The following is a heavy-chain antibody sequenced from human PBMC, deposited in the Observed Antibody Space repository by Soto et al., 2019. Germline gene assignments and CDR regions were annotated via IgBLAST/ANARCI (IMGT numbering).Heavy chain of an antibody. CDR2: VKQDGSER. CDR3: ARERVVVPATIFYYYALDV. D-gene: IGHD2-15*01. J-gene: IGHJ6*02. CDR1: GFSFSDYW. Sequence: HPGGSLRLSCAASGFSFSDYWMSWVRQAPGKGLEWVANVKQDGSERYYVGSVKGRFTISRDNAKNSLYLQMNSLRAEDTAVYYCARERVVVPATIFYYYALDVWGQGTTVTVSS. V-gene: IGHV3-7*05.